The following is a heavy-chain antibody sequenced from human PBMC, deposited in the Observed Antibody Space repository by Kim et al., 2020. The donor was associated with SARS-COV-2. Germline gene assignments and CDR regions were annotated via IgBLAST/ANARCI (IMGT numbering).Heavy chain of an antibody. Sequence: TNYNPSLKSRVTISVDKSKNQFSLKLSSVTAADTAVYYCARGATGTRFDPWGQGTLVTVSS. CDR3: ARGATGTRFDP. J-gene: IGHJ5*02. V-gene: IGHV4-4*02. CDR2: T. D-gene: IGHD1-1*01.